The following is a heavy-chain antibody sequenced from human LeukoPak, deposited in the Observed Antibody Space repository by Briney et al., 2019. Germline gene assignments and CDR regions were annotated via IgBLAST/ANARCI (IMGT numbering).Heavy chain of an antibody. J-gene: IGHJ4*02. V-gene: IGHV3-48*03. CDR1: GFTFSSYE. Sequence: GSLRLSCAASGFTFSSYEMNWVRQAPGKGLEWVSYISSSGSTIYYADSVKGRFTISRDNSKNTLYLQMNSLRAEDTAVYYCAKVSGDMVRGVILDFDYWGQGTLVTVSS. CDR3: AKVSGDMVRGVILDFDY. CDR2: ISSSGSTI. D-gene: IGHD3-10*01.